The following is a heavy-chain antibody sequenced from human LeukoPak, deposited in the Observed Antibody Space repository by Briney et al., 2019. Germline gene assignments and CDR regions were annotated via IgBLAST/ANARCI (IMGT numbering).Heavy chain of an antibody. CDR3: ARDFTTYCSNGLCLDRNWFDP. CDR2: INPNSGGT. J-gene: IGHJ5*02. V-gene: IGHV1-2*06. Sequence: ASVKVSCKASGYTFTGYYMHWVRQAPRQGLEWMGRINPNSGGTNYAQKFQGRVTMTRDTSISTAYMELSRLTSDDTAVYYCARDFTTYCSNGLCLDRNWFDPWGQGTLVTVSS. D-gene: IGHD2-8*01. CDR1: GYTFTGYY.